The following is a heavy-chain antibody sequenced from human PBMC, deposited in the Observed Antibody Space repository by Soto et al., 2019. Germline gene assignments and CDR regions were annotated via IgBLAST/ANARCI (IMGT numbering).Heavy chain of an antibody. Sequence: VQLRESGPGLVKPSETLSLSCIVSGVSITGSYWSWVRQPAGKRLEWIGRIHSDGSSNYNPSLIGRLTMSLDRSKNQFSLNLRSVTAADTAIYFCARLFTVTTDYYFGMDVWGQGTTVTVSS. J-gene: IGHJ6*02. D-gene: IGHD3-10*01. V-gene: IGHV4-4*07. CDR2: IHSDGSS. CDR1: GVSITGSY. CDR3: ARLFTVTTDYYFGMDV.